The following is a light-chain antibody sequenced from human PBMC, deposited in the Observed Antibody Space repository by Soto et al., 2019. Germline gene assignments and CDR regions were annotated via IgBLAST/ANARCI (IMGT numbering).Light chain of an antibody. CDR3: CSYADIATYV. J-gene: IGLJ1*01. V-gene: IGLV2-23*01. CDR2: EGS. CDR1: SSDVGSYDL. Sequence: QSALTQPASVSGSPGQSITISCTGTSSDVGSYDLVSWYQQRPGKGPKLIIYEGSKRPSGISDRFSGSKSGNTASLTISGLQSEDEANYFCCSYADIATYVFGGGTKVT.